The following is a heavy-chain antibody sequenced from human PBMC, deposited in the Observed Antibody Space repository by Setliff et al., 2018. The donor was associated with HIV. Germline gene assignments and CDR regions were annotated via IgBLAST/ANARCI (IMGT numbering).Heavy chain of an antibody. CDR1: GFTFSGSP. V-gene: IGHV3-73*01. Sequence: PGGSLRLSCAASGFTFSGSPIHWVRQASGKGLEWLGRIKTRADNYATAYAASVKGRFTISRDDSMNTAYLQMNSLKIEDTAVYYCTRPQCFYDIGGSDYWGQGTLVTVSS. CDR3: TRPQCFYDIGGSDY. CDR2: IKTRADNYAT. J-gene: IGHJ4*02. D-gene: IGHD3-22*01.